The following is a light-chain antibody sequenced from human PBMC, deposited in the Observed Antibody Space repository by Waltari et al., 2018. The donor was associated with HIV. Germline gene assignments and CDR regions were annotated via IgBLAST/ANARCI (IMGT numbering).Light chain of an antibody. J-gene: IGLJ1*01. CDR2: GNT. CDR1: SSNIGAGYD. V-gene: IGLV1-40*01. CDR3: QSYDKSLNGFYV. Sequence: QSVLTQPPSLSGAPGQKVTISCTGSSSNIGAGYDVHWSQQLPGRPPKLLIYGNTIRPSGVPDRFSGSKSGTSASLAITGLQAEDESDYYCQSYDKSLNGFYVFGTGTQVTVL.